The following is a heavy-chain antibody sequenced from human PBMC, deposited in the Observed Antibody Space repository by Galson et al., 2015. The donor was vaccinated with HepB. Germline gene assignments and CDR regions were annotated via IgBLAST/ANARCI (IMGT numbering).Heavy chain of an antibody. CDR1: GFTFSNAW. D-gene: IGHD3-22*01. J-gene: IGHJ4*02. Sequence: SLRLSCAASGFTFSNAWMSWVRQAPGKGLEWVGRIKSKTDGGTTDYAAPVKGRFTISRDDSKNTLYLQMNSLKTEDTAVYYCTTDLTYYYDSSGYSVDYWGQGTLVTVSS. CDR2: IKSKTDGGTT. V-gene: IGHV3-15*01. CDR3: TTDLTYYYDSSGYSVDY.